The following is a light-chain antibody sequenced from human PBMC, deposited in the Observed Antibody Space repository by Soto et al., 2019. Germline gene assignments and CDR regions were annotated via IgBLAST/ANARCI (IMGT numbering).Light chain of an antibody. CDR1: QSVSSN. Sequence: EIVFTQSPCTLSLSPGERATFSCRASQSVSSNYLAWYQQKPGQAPRLLIYGAFKRATGIPDRFSGSGSGTEFTLTISSLQSEDFAVYYCQHYNNWIASFGGGTKVDI. CDR3: QHYNNWIAS. V-gene: IGKV3D-15*01. J-gene: IGKJ4*01. CDR2: GAF.